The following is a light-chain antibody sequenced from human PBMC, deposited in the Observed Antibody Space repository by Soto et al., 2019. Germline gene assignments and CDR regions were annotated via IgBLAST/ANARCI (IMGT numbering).Light chain of an antibody. CDR2: AAS. CDR1: QDISNY. CDR3: QQLNS. V-gene: IGKV1-9*01. Sequence: EIQLTQSPSFLSASVGDRVTITCRASQDISNYLAWYQQKPGKAPKLLIYAASTLQSGVPSRFSGSGSGTEFTLTISSLQPEDFATYYCQQLNSFGPGTKVDIK. J-gene: IGKJ3*01.